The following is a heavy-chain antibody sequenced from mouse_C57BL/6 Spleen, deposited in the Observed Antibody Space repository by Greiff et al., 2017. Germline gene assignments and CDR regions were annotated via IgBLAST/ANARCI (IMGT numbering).Heavy chain of an antibody. CDR1: GYTFTDYE. D-gene: IGHD1-1*01. V-gene: IGHV1-15*01. J-gene: IGHJ2*01. Sequence: VKLQESGAELVRPGASVTLSCKASGYTFTDYEMHWVKQTPVHGLEWIGAIDPETGGTAYNQKFKGKAILTADKSSSTAYMELRSLTSEDSAVYYCTRGVVGDYWGQGTTLTVSS. CDR3: TRGVVGDY. CDR2: IDPETGGT.